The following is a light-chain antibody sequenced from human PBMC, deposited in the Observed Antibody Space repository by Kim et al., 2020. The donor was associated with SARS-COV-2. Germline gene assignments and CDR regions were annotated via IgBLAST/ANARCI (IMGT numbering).Light chain of an antibody. Sequence: VSPGEGATLSCRASQSVSNHLAWYQQKPGQAPRLLIYGSSTRATGSPARFSGSGSGTEFTLTISSLQSEDFAVYYCQQYTNWPLTFGGGTKVDIK. J-gene: IGKJ4*01. CDR3: QQYTNWPLT. CDR1: QSVSNH. CDR2: GSS. V-gene: IGKV3-15*01.